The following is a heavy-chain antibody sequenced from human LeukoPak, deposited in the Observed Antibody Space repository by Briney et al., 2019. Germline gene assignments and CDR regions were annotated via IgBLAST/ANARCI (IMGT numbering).Heavy chain of an antibody. CDR2: FDPEDGET. D-gene: IGHD6-13*01. CDR1: GYTLTELS. V-gene: IGHV1-24*01. J-gene: IGHJ1*01. CDR3: ASLIAAAGWIRYFQH. Sequence: ASVKVSCKVSGYTLTELSMHWVRQAPGKGLEWMGGFDPEDGETIYAQKFQGRVTMTEDTSTDTAYMELSNLRSEDTAVYYCASLIAAAGWIRYFQHWGQGTLVTVSS.